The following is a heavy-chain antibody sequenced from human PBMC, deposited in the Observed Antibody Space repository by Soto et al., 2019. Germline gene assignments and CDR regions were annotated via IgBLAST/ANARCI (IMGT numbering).Heavy chain of an antibody. CDR1: GGSISSGGYY. J-gene: IGHJ5*02. CDR2: INHSGST. V-gene: IGHV4-30-2*01. CDR3: ARVPDR. Sequence: SETLSLTCTVSGGSISSGGYYWTWIRQPPGTGLEWIGEINHSGSTNYNPSLKSRVTISVDRSKNQFSLKLSSVTAADTAVYYCARVPDRWGQGTLVTVSS. D-gene: IGHD2-2*01.